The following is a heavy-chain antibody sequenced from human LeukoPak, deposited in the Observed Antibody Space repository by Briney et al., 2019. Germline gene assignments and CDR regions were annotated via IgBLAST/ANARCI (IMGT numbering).Heavy chain of an antibody. CDR1: GGSFSSGSYY. CDR3: ARDGDFWSGYQY. J-gene: IGHJ4*02. D-gene: IGHD3-3*01. V-gene: IGHV4-61*01. CDR2: IYYSGST. Sequence: SETLSLTCTVSGGSFSSGSYYWSWIRQPPGKGLEWIGYIYYSGSTNYNPSLKSRVTISVDTSKNQFSLKLSSVTAADTAVYYCARDGDFWSGYQYWGQGTLVTVSS.